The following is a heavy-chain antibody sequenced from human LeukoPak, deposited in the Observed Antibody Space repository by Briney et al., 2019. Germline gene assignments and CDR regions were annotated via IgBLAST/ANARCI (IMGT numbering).Heavy chain of an antibody. CDR1: GFNFTAYA. J-gene: IGHJ4*02. CDR2: IRNSGTDP. V-gene: IGHV3-23*01. D-gene: IGHD1-1*01. CDR3: AIIWNFYD. Sequence: PGGSLRLSCAASGFNFTAYAMSWARQAPGKGLEWVSAIRNSGTDPYYADSVKGRFPISRENSKKILYLQMNSLSADDTAVCYCAIIWNFYDWGQGTLVTVSS.